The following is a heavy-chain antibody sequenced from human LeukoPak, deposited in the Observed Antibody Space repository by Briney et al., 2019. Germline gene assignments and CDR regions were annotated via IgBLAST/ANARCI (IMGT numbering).Heavy chain of an antibody. CDR3: TKWGGVDRYSYGYGVPIYFDY. J-gene: IGHJ4*02. CDR1: GFTFDDYA. D-gene: IGHD5-18*01. V-gene: IGHV3-9*03. CDR2: ISWNSGSI. Sequence: GGSLRLSCAASGFTFDDYAMHWVRQAPGKGLEWVSGISWNSGSIGYADSVKGRFTISRDNAKNSLYLQMNSLRAEDMALYYCTKWGGVDRYSYGYGVPIYFDYWGQGTLVTVSS.